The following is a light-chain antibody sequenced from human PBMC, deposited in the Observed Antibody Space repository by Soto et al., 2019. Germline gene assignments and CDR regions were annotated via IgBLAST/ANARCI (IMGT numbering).Light chain of an antibody. CDR1: QSVGSN. J-gene: IGKJ5*01. V-gene: IGKV3-15*01. CDR3: KQYTGPPTT. CDR2: GAS. Sequence: DIVMTQSPATLSVSPGERASLSCRPSQSVGSNLAWYQQRPGQAHRLLIYGASTRAAGIPDRFSGSGSGTDFTLTITRLEPEDSAVYFCKQYTGPPTTFGQGTRLEIK.